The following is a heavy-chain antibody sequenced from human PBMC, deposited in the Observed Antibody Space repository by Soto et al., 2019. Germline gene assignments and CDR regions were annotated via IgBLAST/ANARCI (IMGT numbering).Heavy chain of an antibody. V-gene: IGHV1-2*02. CDR1: GYIFTGYY. J-gene: IGHJ3*02. CDR2: INTKTGGT. CDR3: ATDKVAFDM. Sequence: GASVKVSCKASGYIFTGYYIQWVRQAPGQGLEWMGWINTKTGGTKYAQKFQGRVTMNRDTSINTAYMEVSRLRSDDTAVYYCATDKVAFDMWGQGTMVTVSS. D-gene: IGHD3-9*01.